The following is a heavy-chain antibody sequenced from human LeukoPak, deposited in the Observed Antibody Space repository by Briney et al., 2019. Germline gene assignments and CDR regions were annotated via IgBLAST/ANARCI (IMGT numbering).Heavy chain of an antibody. CDR1: GDSVSSNSAA. Sequence: SQTLSLTCAISGDSVSSNSAAWNWSRQSPSRRLEWLGGTYYRSKWYNDYAVSVKSRITINPDTSKNQFSLQLNSATPEDTAVYYCARGPLRFHSYYGMDVWGQGTTVTVS. J-gene: IGHJ6*02. CDR3: ARGPLRFHSYYGMDV. D-gene: IGHD3-10*01. CDR2: TYYRSKWYN. V-gene: IGHV6-1*01.